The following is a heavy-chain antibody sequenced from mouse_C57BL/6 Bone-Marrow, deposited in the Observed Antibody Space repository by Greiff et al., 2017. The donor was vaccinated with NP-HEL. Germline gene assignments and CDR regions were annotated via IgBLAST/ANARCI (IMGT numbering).Heavy chain of an antibody. CDR2: IDPNSGGT. Sequence: QVQLQQPGAELVKPGASVKLSCKASGYTFTSYWMHWVKQRPGRGLEWIGRIDPNSGGTKYTEKFKSKATLTVDKPSSTAYMQLSSLTSEDSAVYYCARGVYYGNLYAMDYWGQGTSVTVSS. V-gene: IGHV1-72*01. D-gene: IGHD2-1*01. CDR1: GYTFTSYW. J-gene: IGHJ4*01. CDR3: ARGVYYGNLYAMDY.